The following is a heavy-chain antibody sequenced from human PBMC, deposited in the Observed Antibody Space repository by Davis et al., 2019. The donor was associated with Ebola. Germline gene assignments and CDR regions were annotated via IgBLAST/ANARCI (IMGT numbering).Heavy chain of an antibody. CDR1: GFTFSDYY. D-gene: IGHD3-10*01. CDR2: INHSGST. V-gene: IGHV4-34*09. CDR3: ARDLTMVRGVIMEYYFDY. Sequence: LRLSCAASGFTFSDYYMSWIRQPPGKGLEWIGEINHSGSTNYNPSLKSRVTISVDTSKNQFSLKLSSVTAADTAVYYCARDLTMVRGVIMEYYFDYWGQGTLVTVSS. J-gene: IGHJ4*02.